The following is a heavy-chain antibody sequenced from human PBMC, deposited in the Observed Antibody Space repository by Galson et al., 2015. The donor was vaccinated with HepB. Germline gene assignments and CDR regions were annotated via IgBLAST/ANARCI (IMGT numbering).Heavy chain of an antibody. V-gene: IGHV3-23*01. CDR2: ISGSGGST. J-gene: IGHJ2*01. D-gene: IGHD6-13*01. CDR1: GFTFSSYA. CDR3: AKVGVAAAGNPTYWYFDL. Sequence: SLRLSCAASGFTFSSYAMSWVRQAPGKGLEWVSAISGSGGSTYYADSVKGRFTISRDNSKNTLYLQMNSLRAEDTAVYYCAKVGVAAAGNPTYWYFDLWGRGTLVTVSS.